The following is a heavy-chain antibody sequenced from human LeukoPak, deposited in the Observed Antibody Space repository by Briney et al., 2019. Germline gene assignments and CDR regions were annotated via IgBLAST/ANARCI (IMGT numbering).Heavy chain of an antibody. CDR3: ARDLSIHDFWSGYYWPPYYYGMDV. Sequence: GASVKVSCKASGYTFTSYAMHWVRQAPGQRLEWMGWINAGNGNTKYSQKFQGRVTITRDTSASTAYMELRSLRSDDTAVYYCARDLSIHDFWSGYYWPPYYYGMDVWGQGTTVTVSS. V-gene: IGHV1-3*01. CDR1: GYTFTSYA. D-gene: IGHD3-3*01. CDR2: INAGNGNT. J-gene: IGHJ6*02.